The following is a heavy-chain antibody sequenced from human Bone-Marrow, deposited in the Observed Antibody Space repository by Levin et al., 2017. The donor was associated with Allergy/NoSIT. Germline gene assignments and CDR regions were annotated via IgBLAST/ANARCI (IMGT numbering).Heavy chain of an antibody. J-gene: IGHJ5*02. D-gene: IGHD2-2*02. V-gene: IGHV1-69*13. Sequence: SVKVSCKASGGTFSSYAISWVRQAPGQGLEWMGGIIPIFGTANYAQKFQGRVTITADESTSTAYMELSSLRSEDTAVYYCARDQCSSTSCYNGPDNWFDPWGQGTLVTVSS. CDR2: IIPIFGTA. CDR3: ARDQCSSTSCYNGPDNWFDP. CDR1: GGTFSSYA.